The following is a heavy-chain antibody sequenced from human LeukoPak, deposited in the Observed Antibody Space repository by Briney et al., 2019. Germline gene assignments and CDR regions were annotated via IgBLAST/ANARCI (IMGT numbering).Heavy chain of an antibody. CDR2: IKQDGSEK. CDR1: GFTFSSYW. CDR3: ARETAKPIQLWLRYFDY. V-gene: IGHV3-7*01. Sequence: GGSLRPSCAASGFTFSSYWMSWVRQAPGKGLEWVANIKQDGSEKYYVDSVKGRFTISRDNAKNSLYLQMNSLRAEDTAVYYCARETAKPIQLWLRYFDYWGQGTLVTVSS. J-gene: IGHJ4*02. D-gene: IGHD5-18*01.